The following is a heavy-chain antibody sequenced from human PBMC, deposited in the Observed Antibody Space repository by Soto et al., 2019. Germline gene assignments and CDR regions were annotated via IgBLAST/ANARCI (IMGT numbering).Heavy chain of an antibody. CDR2: MNPNSGNT. J-gene: IGHJ6*02. D-gene: IGHD6-19*01. V-gene: IGHV1-8*01. Sequence: ASVKVSCKASGYTFTSYDINWVRQATGQGLEWMRWMNPNSGNTGYAQKFQGRVTMTRNTSISTAYMELSSLRSEDTAVYYCARGHRGSGLGGDYYYYGMDVWGQGTTVTVS. CDR3: ARGHRGSGLGGDYYYYGMDV. CDR1: GYTFTSYD.